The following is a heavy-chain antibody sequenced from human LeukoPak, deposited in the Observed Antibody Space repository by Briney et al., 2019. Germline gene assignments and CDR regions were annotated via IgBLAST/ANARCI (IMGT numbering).Heavy chain of an antibody. J-gene: IGHJ4*02. CDR2: ITGNGDS. CDR1: GFTFSSYT. V-gene: IGHV3-23*01. CDR3: AKAMRPTVSYFDY. Sequence: GGSLRLSCAASGFTFSSYTVSWVRQAPGKGLEWVSTITGNGDSYYTDSVKGRFTISKDNSKNTLYLQMNSLRAEDTAVYYCAKAMRPTVSYFDYWGQGTLVTVSS. D-gene: IGHD4-17*01.